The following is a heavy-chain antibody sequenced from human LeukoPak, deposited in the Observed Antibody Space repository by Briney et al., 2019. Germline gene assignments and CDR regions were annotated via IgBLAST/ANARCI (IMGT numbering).Heavy chain of an antibody. J-gene: IGHJ4*02. CDR2: IWYDGSNK. CDR1: GFTFSSYG. V-gene: IGHV3-33*01. Sequence: PGGSLRLSCAASGFTFSSYGMHWVRQAPGKGLEWVAVIWYDGSNKYYADSVKGRFTISRDNSKNTLYLQMNSLRAEDTAVYYCARAAGYGSSWFHPVDYWGQGTLVTVSS. CDR3: ARAAGYGSSWFHPVDY. D-gene: IGHD6-13*01.